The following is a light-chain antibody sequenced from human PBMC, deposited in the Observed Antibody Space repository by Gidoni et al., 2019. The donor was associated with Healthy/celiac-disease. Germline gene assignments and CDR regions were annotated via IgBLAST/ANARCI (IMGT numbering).Light chain of an antibody. J-gene: IGKJ4*01. CDR3: QQRSNWPPLT. CDR2: DAS. V-gene: IGKV3-11*01. CDR1: QSVSSY. Sequence: EIVLTQSPATLSLSPGERATLSCRASQSVSSYLAWYQQNPGQAPRLLIYDASNRATGIPARFSGSGSGTDFTLTISSLEPEDFAVYHCQQRSNWPPLTFGGGTKVEIK.